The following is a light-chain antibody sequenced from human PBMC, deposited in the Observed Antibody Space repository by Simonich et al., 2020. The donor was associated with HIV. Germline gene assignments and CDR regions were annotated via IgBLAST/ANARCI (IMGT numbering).Light chain of an antibody. CDR3: QQFGNSPPSIT. J-gene: IGKJ5*01. CDR1: QILSSNY. Sequence: EIVLTQSPGTLSLSPGERATLSCRASQILSSNYLAWYQPIPGLAPRLLIYGASSRITGIPDSFSRSGSGTDFTRTISRLEPEDFAVYYCQQFGNSPPSITFGQGTRLEIK. CDR2: GAS. V-gene: IGKV3-20*01.